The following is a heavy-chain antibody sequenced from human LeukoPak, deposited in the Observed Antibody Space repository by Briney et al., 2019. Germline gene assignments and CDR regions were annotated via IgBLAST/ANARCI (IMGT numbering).Heavy chain of an antibody. CDR2: ISGSGGST. Sequence: PGGSLRLSCAASGFTFSSYAMSWVRQAPGKGLEWVSAISGSGGSTYYADSVKGRFTISRDNAKNSLYLQMNSLRAEDTAVYYCARGWGSGWYSGVLFDYWGQGTLVTVSS. J-gene: IGHJ4*02. CDR1: GFTFSSYA. CDR3: ARGWGSGWYSGVLFDY. V-gene: IGHV3-23*01. D-gene: IGHD6-19*01.